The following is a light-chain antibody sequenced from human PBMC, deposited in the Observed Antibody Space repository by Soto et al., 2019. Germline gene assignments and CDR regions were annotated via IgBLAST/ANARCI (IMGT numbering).Light chain of an antibody. V-gene: IGKV3-15*01. Sequence: ESVRTQSPATLSVSTGERATLSCRASQSVSSDLAWYQQKPGQAPRLLIYGASTRATGIPARFSGSGSGTEFTLTICCFQPEDFAVYYCQQYNTWLRTFGQVTKVDI. J-gene: IGKJ1*01. CDR3: QQYNTWLRT. CDR1: QSVSSD. CDR2: GAS.